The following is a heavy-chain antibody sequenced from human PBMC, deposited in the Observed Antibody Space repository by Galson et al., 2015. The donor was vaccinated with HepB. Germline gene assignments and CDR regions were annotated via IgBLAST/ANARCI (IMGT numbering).Heavy chain of an antibody. CDR2: ISYDGRDK. D-gene: IGHD3-3*01. CDR1: GFDFSGYA. V-gene: IGHV3-30*04. CDR3: ARDINGGSGDPLGMDV. Sequence: SLRLSCAASGFDFSGYAMHWVRQAPGKGLDWVAVISYDGRDKYYADSVKGRFTISRDNSKSTLYVQMNSLRPEDTAVYYCARDINGGSGDPLGMDVWGQGTTVTVSS. J-gene: IGHJ6*02.